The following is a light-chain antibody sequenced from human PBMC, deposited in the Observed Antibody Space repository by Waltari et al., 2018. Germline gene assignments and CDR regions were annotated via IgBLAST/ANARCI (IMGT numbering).Light chain of an antibody. V-gene: IGLV3-1*01. Sequence: SYELTQPTSVSVSPGQTASITCAGDILGNKYASWYQQKPGQSPLLVIYQDTKRPSEIPERCSGSKSANAATLTITGTQAMDEADYYCQALGTGAWVFGGGTKLTVL. J-gene: IGLJ3*02. CDR3: QALGTGAWV. CDR1: ILGNKY. CDR2: QDT.